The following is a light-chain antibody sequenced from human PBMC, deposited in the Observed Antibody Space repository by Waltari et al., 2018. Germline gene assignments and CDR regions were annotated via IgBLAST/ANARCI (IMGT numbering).Light chain of an antibody. V-gene: IGKV4-1*01. CDR1: QSLTYRSNNKDY. J-gene: IGKJ1*01. Sequence: DIVMTQSPDSLAVSLGDRATLNFQSSQSLTYRSNNKDYLAWYQQKFGQPPKLLIYWASIRESGVPDRFNGSGSGTDFTLTISSLQAEDVAVYFCQQLHSGPRTFGQGTTVEIK. CDR2: WAS. CDR3: QQLHSGPRT.